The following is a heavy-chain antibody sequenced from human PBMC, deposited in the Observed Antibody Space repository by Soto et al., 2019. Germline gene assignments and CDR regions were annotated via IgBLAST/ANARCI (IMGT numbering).Heavy chain of an antibody. CDR3: AKGGDSWSGFSPD. CDR1: GFSFSNYV. V-gene: IGHV3-23*01. Sequence: GGSLRLSCAASGFSFSNYVMSWVRHSPGNALEWVSGMSASGGSTYDVDCVGGRFPISRDNSGNTLFLQMNSLKHEDTAVYYCAKGGDSWSGFSPDWGQGTLVTVSS. J-gene: IGHJ4*02. D-gene: IGHD3-3*01. CDR2: MSASGGST.